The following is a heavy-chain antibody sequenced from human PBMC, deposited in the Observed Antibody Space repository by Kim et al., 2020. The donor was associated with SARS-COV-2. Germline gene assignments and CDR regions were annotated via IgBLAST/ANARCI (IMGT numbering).Heavy chain of an antibody. CDR1: GLTFSRYW. J-gene: IGHJ4*02. V-gene: IGHV3-7*03. CDR2: IKEDGSEK. Sequence: GGSLRLSCAASGLTFSRYWMNWVRQAPGKGLEWVANIKEDGSEKYYVDSVKGRFTISRDNAKNSLYLQMNSLRAEDTAVYYCATGTLGVKPVSGLFDYWGQGTLVTVSS. D-gene: IGHD6-19*01. CDR3: ATGTLGVKPVSGLFDY.